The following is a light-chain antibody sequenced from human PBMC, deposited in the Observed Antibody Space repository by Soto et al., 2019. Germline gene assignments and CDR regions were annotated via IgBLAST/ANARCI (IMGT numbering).Light chain of an antibody. J-gene: IGLJ2*01. Sequence: QPVLTQSPSASASLGASGKLTCTLSSGHSNYAIAWHQQQPEKGPRYLMKLNSDGSHSKGDGIPDRFSGSSSGAERYLTISSLQSEDEADYYCQTWGTGIVVFGGGTKLTVL. V-gene: IGLV4-69*01. CDR2: LNSDGSH. CDR3: QTWGTGIVV. CDR1: SGHSNYA.